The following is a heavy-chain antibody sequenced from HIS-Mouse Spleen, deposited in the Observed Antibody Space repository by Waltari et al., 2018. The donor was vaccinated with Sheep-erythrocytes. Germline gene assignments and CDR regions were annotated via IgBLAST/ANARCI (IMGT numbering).Heavy chain of an antibody. J-gene: IGHJ1*01. Sequence: QVQLVQSGAEVKKPGASVKVYCKASGYTFTGYYMPGVRQAPGQGLEWMGWINPNSGGTNYAQKFQGRVTMTRDTSISTAYMELSRLRSDDTAVYYCARGYCSSTSCYGYFQHWGQGTLVTVSS. CDR2: INPNSGGT. V-gene: IGHV1-2*02. CDR3: ARGYCSSTSCYGYFQH. CDR1: GYTFTGYY. D-gene: IGHD2-2*01.